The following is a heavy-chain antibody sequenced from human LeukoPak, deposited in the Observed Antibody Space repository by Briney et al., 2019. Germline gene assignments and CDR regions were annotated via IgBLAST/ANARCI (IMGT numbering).Heavy chain of an antibody. J-gene: IGHJ5*02. V-gene: IGHV4-34*01. CDR2: INHSGST. CDR1: GGSFSGYY. D-gene: IGHD5-12*01. CDR3: ARGRCGYSGYEGPNWFDP. Sequence: SETLSLTCAVYGGSFSGYYWTWIRQPPGKGLEWIGEINHSGSTNYNPSLKSRVTISVDTSKNQFSLKLSSVTAADTAVYYWARGRCGYSGYEGPNWFDPCGQGTLVTVSS.